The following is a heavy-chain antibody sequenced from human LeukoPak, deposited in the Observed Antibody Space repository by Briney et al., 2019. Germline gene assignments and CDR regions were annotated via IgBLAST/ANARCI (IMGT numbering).Heavy chain of an antibody. CDR2: ISSSSSYI. J-gene: IGHJ4*02. Sequence: PGGSLRLSCAASGFTFSSYSMNWVRQAPGKGLEWVSSISSSSSYIYYADSVKGRFTISRDNAKNSLYLQMNSLRAEDTAVYYCARWAWGLPPRTDYWGQGTLVTVSS. V-gene: IGHV3-21*01. D-gene: IGHD3-16*01. CDR1: GFTFSSYS. CDR3: ARWAWGLPPRTDY.